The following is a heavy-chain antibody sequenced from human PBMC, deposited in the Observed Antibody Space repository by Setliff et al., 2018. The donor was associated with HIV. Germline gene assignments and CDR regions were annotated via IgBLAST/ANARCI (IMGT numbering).Heavy chain of an antibody. Sequence: SETLSLTCTVSGGSISSSSYYWGWIRQPPEKGLEWIGSIYYSGSTYYNPSLKSRVTISVDTSKNQFSLNLTSVTAADTAVYYCAQLTPRTHYFYGMDVWGQVTTVTVSS. CDR1: GGSISSSSYY. CDR2: IYYSGST. V-gene: IGHV4-39*07. J-gene: IGHJ6*02. CDR3: AQLTPRTHYFYGMDV.